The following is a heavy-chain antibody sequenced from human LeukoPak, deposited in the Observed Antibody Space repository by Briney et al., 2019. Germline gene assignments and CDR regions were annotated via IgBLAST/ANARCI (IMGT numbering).Heavy chain of an antibody. V-gene: IGHV4-38-2*02. CDR3: ARVQELERPFDY. J-gene: IGHJ4*02. CDR2: IYHSGST. Sequence: SETLSLTCTVSGYSISSGYYWDWIRQPPGKGLEWIGSIYHSGSTYYNPSLKSRVTISVDTSKNQFSLKLSSVTAADTAVYYCARVQELERPFDYWGQGTLVTVSS. D-gene: IGHD1-1*01. CDR1: GYSISSGYY.